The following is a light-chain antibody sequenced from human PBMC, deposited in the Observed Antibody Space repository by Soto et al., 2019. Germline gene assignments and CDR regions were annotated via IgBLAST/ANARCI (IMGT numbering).Light chain of an antibody. CDR1: TSNIGAGSD. CDR2: SNS. Sequence: QSALTQPPSVSGAPGQRVTISCTGTTSNIGAGSDIHWYQQLPGKAPKLLIYSNSHRPSGVPSRFSGSKSGTSASLAITGLQAEDEGDYYCQYYDTSLSGLSGTYVFGSGTKVTVL. V-gene: IGLV1-40*01. J-gene: IGLJ1*01. CDR3: QYYDTSLSGLSGTYV.